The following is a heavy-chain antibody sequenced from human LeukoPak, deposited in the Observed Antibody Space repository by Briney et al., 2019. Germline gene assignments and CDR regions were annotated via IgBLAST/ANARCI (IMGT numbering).Heavy chain of an antibody. J-gene: IGHJ4*02. Sequence: PGGSLRLSCAASGFSFSTYSFSWVRQAPGKGLEWVSGISASGGDTFYADSVKGRFTISRDNSKNTLSLQMNSLRVEDTAIYYCARQTVTHSPFDYWGQGILVTVSS. CDR3: ARQTVTHSPFDY. V-gene: IGHV3-23*01. D-gene: IGHD4-17*01. CDR2: ISASGGDT. CDR1: GFSFSTYS.